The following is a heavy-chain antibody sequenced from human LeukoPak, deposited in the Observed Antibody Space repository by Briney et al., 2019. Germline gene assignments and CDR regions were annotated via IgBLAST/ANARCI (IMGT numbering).Heavy chain of an antibody. CDR1: GFTFSGFA. V-gene: IGHV3-23*01. D-gene: IGHD3-22*01. Sequence: PGGSLRLSCAASGFTFSGFAMSWVRQAPGKGLEWVSAISGSGGSTYYADSVKGRFTISRDNSKNTLYLQMNSLRAEDTAVYYCAKDLLLDSSGYYYEVLDYWGQGTLVTVSS. CDR2: ISGSGGST. J-gene: IGHJ4*02. CDR3: AKDLLLDSSGYYYEVLDY.